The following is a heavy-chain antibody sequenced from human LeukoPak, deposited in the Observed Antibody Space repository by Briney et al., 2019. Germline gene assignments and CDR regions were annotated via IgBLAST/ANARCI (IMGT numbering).Heavy chain of an antibody. D-gene: IGHD4-17*01. Sequence: PGGSLRLSCVASGFTFDDYGMGWVRQVPGKGLEWVSGTNWNGGSTGYADSVKGRFTISRDNAKNSLYLQMNSLRAEDTALYYCARTMTTVTTTFDYWGQGTLVTVSS. CDR3: ARTMTTVTTTFDY. J-gene: IGHJ4*02. V-gene: IGHV3-20*04. CDR2: TNWNGGST. CDR1: GFTFDDYG.